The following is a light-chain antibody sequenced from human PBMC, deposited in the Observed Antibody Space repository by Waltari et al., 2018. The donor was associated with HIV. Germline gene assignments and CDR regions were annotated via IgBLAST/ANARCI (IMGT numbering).Light chain of an antibody. CDR1: QDISTY. Sequence: DIQLTQSPSFLSSHVGDRVTISCRASQDISTYLAWYQQKPGEATKLLIHGASTLHRGVTSRFSGSGSGTDFTLTIKNLRPEDFAIYYCQQLHSFPLIFGGGTKVE. J-gene: IGKJ4*01. V-gene: IGKV1-9*01. CDR2: GAS. CDR3: QQLHSFPLI.